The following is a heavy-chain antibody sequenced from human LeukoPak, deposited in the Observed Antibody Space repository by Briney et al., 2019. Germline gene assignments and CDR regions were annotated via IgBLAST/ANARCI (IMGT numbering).Heavy chain of an antibody. CDR3: ARVDSSCWYDY. CDR2: IYTSGST. Sequence: SQTLSLTCTLSVGSISSGSYYGSWIRQPAGKGLEWIGRIYTSGSTNYNPSLKGRFTISVDTSKNQFSLKLSSVTAADTAVYYCARVDSSCWYDYWGQGTLVTVSS. CDR1: VGSISSGSYY. V-gene: IGHV4-61*02. D-gene: IGHD6-13*01. J-gene: IGHJ4*02.